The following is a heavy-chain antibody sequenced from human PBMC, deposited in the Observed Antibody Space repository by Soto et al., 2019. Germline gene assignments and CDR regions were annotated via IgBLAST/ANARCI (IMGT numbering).Heavy chain of an antibody. Sequence: QVQLVQSGAEVKKPGASVKVSCKASGYTFTSYGISWVRQAPGQGLEWMGWISAYNGNTNYAQKLQGRVTMTTDTPTRTAYMELRSLRSDDTAVYYCARYYYDSSGYPTFWFDPWGQGTLVTVSS. J-gene: IGHJ5*02. D-gene: IGHD3-22*01. CDR2: ISAYNGNT. V-gene: IGHV1-18*01. CDR3: ARYYYDSSGYPTFWFDP. CDR1: GYTFTSYG.